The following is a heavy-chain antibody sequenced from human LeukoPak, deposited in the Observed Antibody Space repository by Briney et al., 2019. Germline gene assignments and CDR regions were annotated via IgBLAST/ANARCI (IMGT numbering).Heavy chain of an antibody. Sequence: GASVQVSFKASGYPFTGYYMHWGRPAPGQGRGGRGWINPNSGGKNYAQKFQGRVTMTRDTSISTAYMELSRLRSDDTAVYYCARGLPYGGYGGWFDPWGQGTLVTVSS. CDR3: ARGLPYGGYGGWFDP. CDR2: INPNSGGK. V-gene: IGHV1-2*02. J-gene: IGHJ5*02. CDR1: GYPFTGYY. D-gene: IGHD5-12*01.